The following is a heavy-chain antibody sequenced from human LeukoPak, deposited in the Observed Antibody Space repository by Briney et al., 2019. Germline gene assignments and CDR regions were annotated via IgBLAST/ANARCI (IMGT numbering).Heavy chain of an antibody. CDR1: GFTFSSYE. CDR3: ASWDHCSSTSCYTGLDNWFDP. Sequence: GGSLRLSCAASGFTFSSYEMNWVRQAPGKGLEWVSYISSSSSTIYYADSVKGRFTISRDNAKNSLYLQMNSLRAEDTAVYYCASWDHCSSTSCYTGLDNWFDPWGQGTLVTVSS. J-gene: IGHJ5*02. CDR2: ISSSSSTI. V-gene: IGHV3-48*01. D-gene: IGHD2-2*02.